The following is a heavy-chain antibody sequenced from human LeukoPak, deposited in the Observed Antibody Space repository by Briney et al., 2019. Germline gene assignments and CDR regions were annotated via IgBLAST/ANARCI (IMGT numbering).Heavy chain of an antibody. Sequence: PGRSLGLSCAASGFTFSSYAMHWVRQAPGKGLEWVAVISYDGSNKYYADSVKGRFTISRDNSKNTLYLQMNSLRAEDTAVYYCARPLGYCSGGSCYSSYFDYWGQGTLVTVSS. CDR2: ISYDGSNK. D-gene: IGHD2-15*01. V-gene: IGHV3-30-3*01. CDR1: GFTFSSYA. J-gene: IGHJ4*02. CDR3: ARPLGYCSGGSCYSSYFDY.